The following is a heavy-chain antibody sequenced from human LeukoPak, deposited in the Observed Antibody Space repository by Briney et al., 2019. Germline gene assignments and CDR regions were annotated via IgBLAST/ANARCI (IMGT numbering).Heavy chain of an antibody. J-gene: IGHJ3*02. CDR3: ARAFTWDDAFDI. D-gene: IGHD1-26*01. CDR1: GGSFSGYY. V-gene: IGHV4-34*01. CDR2: INHSGST. Sequence: SETLSLTCAVYGGSFSGYYWSWIRQPPGKGLEWIGEINHSGSTYYNPSLKSRVTISVDRSKNQFSLKLSSVTAADTAVYYCARAFTWDDAFDIWGQGTMVTVSS.